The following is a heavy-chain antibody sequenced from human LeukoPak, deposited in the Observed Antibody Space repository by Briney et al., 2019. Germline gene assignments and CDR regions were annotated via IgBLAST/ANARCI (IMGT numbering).Heavy chain of an antibody. V-gene: IGHV3-15*01. CDR2: IKSKSDGGTT. CDR3: TTMPLGYCSSATCYAYFDY. J-gene: IGHJ4*02. D-gene: IGHD2-2*01. Sequence: GGSLRLSCAASGFTFSNAWMNGVRQAPGKGLEWVGRIKSKSDGGTTDYAASVKGRFTFSRDDSENTLYLQMDSLKAEDTAVYYCTTMPLGYCSSATCYAYFDYWGQGTLVTVSS. CDR1: GFTFSNAW.